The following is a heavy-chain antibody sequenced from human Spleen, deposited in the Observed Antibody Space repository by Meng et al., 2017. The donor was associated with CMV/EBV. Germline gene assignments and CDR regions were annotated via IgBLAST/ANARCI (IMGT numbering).Heavy chain of an antibody. CDR3: AKDLRARGVVPASSFDY. Sequence: GESLKISCTASGFDFSSYEMNWVRQAPGKGLEWVSAISGSGGSTYYADSVKGRFTLSRDNSKNTLYLQMNSLRAEDTAVYYCAKDLRARGVVPASSFDYWGQGTLVTVSS. CDR2: ISGSGGST. V-gene: IGHV3-23*01. CDR1: GFDFSSYE. D-gene: IGHD2-2*01. J-gene: IGHJ4*02.